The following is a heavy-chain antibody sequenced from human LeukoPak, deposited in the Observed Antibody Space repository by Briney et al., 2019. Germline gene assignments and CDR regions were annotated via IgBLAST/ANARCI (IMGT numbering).Heavy chain of an antibody. J-gene: IGHJ6*03. D-gene: IGHD3-9*01. Sequence: GGSLRLSCAASGFTFNDYYMSWIRQAPEKGLEWVSYISSSGSTIDYADSVKGRFTISRDNAKNSLYLQMNSLRAEDTAVYYCARVRELRYFDWSPGYYYYMDVWGKGTTVTVSS. CDR2: ISSSGSTI. CDR3: ARVRELRYFDWSPGYYYYMDV. CDR1: GFTFNDYY. V-gene: IGHV3-11*04.